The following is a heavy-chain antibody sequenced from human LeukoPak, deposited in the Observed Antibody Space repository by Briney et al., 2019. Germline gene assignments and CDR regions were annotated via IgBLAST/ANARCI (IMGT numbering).Heavy chain of an antibody. D-gene: IGHD5-24*01. V-gene: IGHV3-21*01. J-gene: IGHJ4*02. Sequence: PGGSLRLSCAASGFIFSSYSMNWVRQAPGKGLEWVSSISSSSSYIYYADSVKGRFTISRDNAKNSLYLQMNSLRAEDTAVYYCARDDGERWPLYFDYWGQGTLVTVSS. CDR2: ISSSSSYI. CDR1: GFIFSSYS. CDR3: ARDDGERWPLYFDY.